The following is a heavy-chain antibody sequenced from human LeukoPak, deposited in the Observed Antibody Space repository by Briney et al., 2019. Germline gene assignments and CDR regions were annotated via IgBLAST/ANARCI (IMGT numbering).Heavy chain of an antibody. Sequence: PGGSLRLSCAASGFTFSSYSMNWVRQAPGKGLEWVSYISGSSSSIYYADSVKGRFTISRDNARNSLYLQINCLRAEDTAVYYCARGDYYYDSSWDYWGQGTLVTVSS. CDR2: ISGSSSSI. J-gene: IGHJ4*02. CDR1: GFTFSSYS. CDR3: ARGDYYYDSSWDY. D-gene: IGHD3-22*01. V-gene: IGHV3-48*01.